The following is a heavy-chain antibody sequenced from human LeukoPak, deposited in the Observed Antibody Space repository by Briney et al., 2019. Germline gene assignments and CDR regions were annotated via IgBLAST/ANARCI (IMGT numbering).Heavy chain of an antibody. J-gene: IGHJ4*02. Sequence: GGSLRLSCAASGFTFSSHSMNWVRQAPGKGLEWVSSISSSSSYIYYADSVKGRFTISRDDAKNSLYLQMNSLRAEDTAVYYCARGGQPTYYYDSSGSIDYWGQGTLVTVSS. D-gene: IGHD3-22*01. CDR2: ISSSSSYI. CDR3: ARGGQPTYYYDSSGSIDY. V-gene: IGHV3-21*01. CDR1: GFTFSSHS.